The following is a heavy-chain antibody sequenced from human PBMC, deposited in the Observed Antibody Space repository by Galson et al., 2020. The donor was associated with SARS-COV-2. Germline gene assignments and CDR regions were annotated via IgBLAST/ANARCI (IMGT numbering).Heavy chain of an antibody. D-gene: IGHD3-10*01. CDR2: IYYIGST. J-gene: IGHJ3*02. CDR1: GGSVSSHSYY. V-gene: IGHV4-61*01. CDR3: ASLSPIGYYGSGRGAFDI. Sequence: ASETLSLTCTVSGGSVSSHSYYWSWIRQPPGKGLEWIGYIYYIGSTNYNPSLKSRVAISVDTSKDQFSLRLSSVTAADTAVYYCASLSPIGYYGSGRGAFDIWGQGTMVTVSS.